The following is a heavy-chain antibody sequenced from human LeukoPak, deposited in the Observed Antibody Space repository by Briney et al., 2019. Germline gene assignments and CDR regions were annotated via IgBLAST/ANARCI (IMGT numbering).Heavy chain of an antibody. D-gene: IGHD3-10*01. CDR1: GGSISSSNW. J-gene: IGHJ4*02. CDR3: ARVIVMVRGVIQSHYFDY. Sequence: SGTLSLTCAVSGGSISSSNWWSWVRQPPGKGLEWIGEIYHSGSTNYNPSLKSRVTISVDKSKNQFPLKLSSVTAADTAVYYCARVIVMVRGVIQSHYFDYWGQGTLVTVSS. CDR2: IYHSGST. V-gene: IGHV4-4*02.